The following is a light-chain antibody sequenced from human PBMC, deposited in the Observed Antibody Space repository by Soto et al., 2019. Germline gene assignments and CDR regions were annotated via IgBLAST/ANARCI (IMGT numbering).Light chain of an antibody. CDR2: DAS. V-gene: IGKV3-11*01. Sequence: EVVLTQSPVTLSLSPGERATLSCRASQSVNNYLAWYQQKPGQAPRLLIYDASNRATGIPARFSGSGSGADFTLTISSLEPEDSAVCYCQQRSIGITFGGGTRVEIK. CDR1: QSVNNY. CDR3: QQRSIGIT. J-gene: IGKJ4*01.